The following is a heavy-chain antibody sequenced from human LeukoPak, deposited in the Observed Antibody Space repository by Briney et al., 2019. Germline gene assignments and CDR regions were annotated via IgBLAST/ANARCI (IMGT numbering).Heavy chain of an antibody. D-gene: IGHD1-1*01. J-gene: IGHJ2*01. CDR1: GGSITSGNNY. CDR3: ARGFNTGWYFDL. V-gene: IGHV4-61*02. Sequence: KSSQSVSLTCTVSGGSITSGNNYWSWIRQPAGKGLEWVGRINPSGGTNYNPTFKSRVTLSAETSNNQFSLKLDSVTAADTAIYYCARGFNTGWYFDLWGRGTLVTVSS. CDR2: INPSGGT.